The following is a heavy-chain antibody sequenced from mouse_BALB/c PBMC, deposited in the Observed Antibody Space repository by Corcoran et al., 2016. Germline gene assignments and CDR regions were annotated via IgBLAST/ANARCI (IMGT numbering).Heavy chain of an antibody. V-gene: IGHV1S136*01. D-gene: IGHD2-2*01. CDR3: VREVPGGYPFDY. Sequence: EIQLQQSGPELAKPGASVKMSCKASGYTFTSYVMHWVKQKPGQGLEWIGYIYPYNDGTKYNEKFKGKATLTSDKSSSTAYMELSSLTSADSAVYYCVREVPGGYPFDYWGQGTTLTVSS. CDR1: GYTFTSYV. CDR2: IYPYNDGT. J-gene: IGHJ2*01.